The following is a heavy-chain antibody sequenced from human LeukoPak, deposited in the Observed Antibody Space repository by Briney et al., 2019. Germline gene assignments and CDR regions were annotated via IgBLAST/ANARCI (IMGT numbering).Heavy chain of an antibody. Sequence: SETLSLTCTVSGDSISRSNYYWGWTRHPPEKGLEWIGSIQSTGSTYINPPLKSRVTISVETSRNQFSLKLTAVTAADTAIYCCAKSWLRDRGVFDTWGQGTMVTVSS. V-gene: IGHV4-39*01. CDR2: IQSTGST. D-gene: IGHD5-12*01. CDR3: AKSWLRDRGVFDT. J-gene: IGHJ3*02. CDR1: GDSISRSNYY.